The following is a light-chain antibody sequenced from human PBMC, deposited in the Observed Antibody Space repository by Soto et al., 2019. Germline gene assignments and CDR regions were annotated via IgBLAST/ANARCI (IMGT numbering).Light chain of an antibody. J-gene: IGLJ1*01. CDR1: SSDVGSYNL. Sequence: QSALTQPASVSGSPGQSITISCTGTSSDVGSYNLVSWYQQHPGKAPKLMIYEGSKRPSGVSNRFSGSKSGNTASLTISGLQAEDEAYYYSCSYAGSSTYVFGTGTQLTVL. V-gene: IGLV2-23*01. CDR3: CSYAGSSTYV. CDR2: EGS.